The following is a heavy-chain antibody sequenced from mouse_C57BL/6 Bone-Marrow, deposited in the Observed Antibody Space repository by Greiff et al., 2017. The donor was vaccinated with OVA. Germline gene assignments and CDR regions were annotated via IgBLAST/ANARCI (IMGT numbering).Heavy chain of an antibody. CDR1: GYTFTDYY. V-gene: IGHV1-19*01. CDR2: INPYNGGT. Sequence: VQLQQSGPVLVKPGASVKMSCKASGYTFTDYYMNWVKQSHGKSLEWIGVINPYNGGTSYNQKFKGKATLTVDKSSSTAYMELNSLTSEDSAVYYYARGYYGKGNYWDQGTTLTVSS. D-gene: IGHD1-1*01. CDR3: ARGYYGKGNY. J-gene: IGHJ2*01.